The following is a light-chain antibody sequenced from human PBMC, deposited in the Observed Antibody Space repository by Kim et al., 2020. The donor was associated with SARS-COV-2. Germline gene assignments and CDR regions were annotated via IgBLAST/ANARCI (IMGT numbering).Light chain of an antibody. Sequence: GQRVTLSCTGNSSNIGAGYYVHWYQQLPGTAPKVLIYGNKNRPSGVPDRFSGSQSGTSASLAITGLQAADEGDYYCQTFDSSLREVFGGGTQLTVL. CDR2: GNK. V-gene: IGLV1-40*01. J-gene: IGLJ2*01. CDR1: SSNIGAGYY. CDR3: QTFDSSLREV.